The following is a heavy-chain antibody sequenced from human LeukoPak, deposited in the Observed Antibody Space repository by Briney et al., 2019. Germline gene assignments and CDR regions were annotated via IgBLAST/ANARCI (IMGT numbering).Heavy chain of an antibody. V-gene: IGHV3-21*04. CDR3: AKVRGYCSGGSCSDYMDV. CDR1: GFTLSSYS. J-gene: IGHJ6*02. D-gene: IGHD2-15*01. Sequence: GGSLRLSCAASGFTLSSYSMNWVRQAPGKGLEWVSFINSRGSDIHYTDSVKGRFTISRDNAKNSLYLQMNSLRAEDTALYYCAKVRGYCSGGSCSDYMDVWGQGTTVTVSS. CDR2: INSRGSDI.